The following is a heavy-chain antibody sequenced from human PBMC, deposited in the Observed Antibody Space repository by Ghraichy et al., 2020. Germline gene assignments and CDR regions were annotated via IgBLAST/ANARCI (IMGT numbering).Heavy chain of an antibody. J-gene: IGHJ4*02. CDR1: GFTFSSYW. CDR3: AREGSYGYIDY. D-gene: IGHD5-18*01. CDR2: IKQDGSEK. Sequence: GESLNISCAASGFTFSSYWMSWVRQAPGKGLEWVANIKQDGSEKYYVDSVKGRFTISRDNAKNSLYLQMNSLRAEDTAVYYCAREGSYGYIDYWGQGTLVTVSS. V-gene: IGHV3-7*03.